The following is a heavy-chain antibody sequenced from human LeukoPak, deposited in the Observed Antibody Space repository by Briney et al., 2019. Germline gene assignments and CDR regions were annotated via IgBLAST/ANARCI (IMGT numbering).Heavy chain of an antibody. Sequence: GASVKVSCKASGYTFTGYYMHWVRQAPGQGLEWMGWINPNSGGTNYAQKFQGRVTMTRDTSISTAYMELSRLRSDDTAVYYCARDRDSSSWQIDYWGQGTLVTVSS. CDR1: GYTFTGYY. D-gene: IGHD6-13*01. CDR3: ARDRDSSSWQIDY. J-gene: IGHJ4*02. CDR2: INPNSGGT. V-gene: IGHV1-2*02.